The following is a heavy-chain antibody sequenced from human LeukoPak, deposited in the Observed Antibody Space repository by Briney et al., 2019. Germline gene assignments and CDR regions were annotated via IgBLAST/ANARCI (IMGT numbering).Heavy chain of an antibody. J-gene: IGHJ4*02. V-gene: IGHV4-59*08. Sequence: PSETLSLTCTVSGGFISSNYWSWIRQPPGKGLEYIGYIDNTGSINYNPSLGSRVTISIDRSKKQFSLKLRSVTAADTAVYYCARYQVGADYYFDYWGQGTLVTVSS. CDR2: IDNTGSI. CDR1: GGFISSNY. D-gene: IGHD2-2*01. CDR3: ARYQVGADYYFDY.